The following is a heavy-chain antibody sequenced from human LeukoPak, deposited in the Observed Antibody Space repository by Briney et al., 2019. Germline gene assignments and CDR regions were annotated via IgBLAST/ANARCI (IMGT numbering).Heavy chain of an antibody. J-gene: IGHJ4*02. D-gene: IGHD3-22*01. CDR2: IYYSGST. Sequence: SSETLSLTCTVSGGSISSSSYYWGWIRQPPGKGLEWMGSIYYSGSTYYNPSLKSRVTISVDTSKNQFSLKLSSVTAADTAVYYCATDPLDYYDSSGYSDGGSWYDYWGQGTLVTVSS. CDR3: ATDPLDYYDSSGYSDGGSWYDY. V-gene: IGHV4-39*01. CDR1: GGSISSSSYY.